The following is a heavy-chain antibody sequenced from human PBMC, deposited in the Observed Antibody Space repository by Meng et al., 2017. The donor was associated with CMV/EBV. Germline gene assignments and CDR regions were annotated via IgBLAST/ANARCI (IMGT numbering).Heavy chain of an antibody. CDR2: ISWNSGSI. CDR1: GFTFDDYA. D-gene: IGHD1-14*01. CDR3: AKDIGQLQITEYYFDY. Sequence: SLKISCAASGFTFDDYAMHWVRQAPGTGLEWVSGISWNSGSIGYADSVKGRFTISRDNAKNSLYLQMNSLRAEDTALYYCAKDIGQLQITEYYFDYWGQGTLVTVSS. V-gene: IGHV3-9*01. J-gene: IGHJ4*02.